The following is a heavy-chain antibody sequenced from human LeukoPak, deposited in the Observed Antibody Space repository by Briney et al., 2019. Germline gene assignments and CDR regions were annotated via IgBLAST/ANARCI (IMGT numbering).Heavy chain of an antibody. CDR1: GFTFSSYW. J-gene: IGHJ4*02. V-gene: IGHV3-74*01. CDR2: INSDGSST. D-gene: IGHD3-10*01. Sequence: GGSLRLSCAASGFTFSSYWMHWVRQAPGKGLVWVSRINSDGSSTSYADSVKGRFTISRDNAKNSLYLQMNSLRAEDTAVYYCARDQYYGSGTYYNSSKGYFDYWGQGTLVTVSS. CDR3: ARDQYYGSGTYYNSSKGYFDY.